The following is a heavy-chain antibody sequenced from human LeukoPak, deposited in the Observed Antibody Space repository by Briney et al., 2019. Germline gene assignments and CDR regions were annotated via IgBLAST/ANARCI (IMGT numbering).Heavy chain of an antibody. CDR2: FDPEDGET. J-gene: IGHJ5*02. CDR3: ATWGYCSSTSCYGKWFDP. D-gene: IGHD2-2*01. V-gene: IGHV1-24*01. Sequence: ASVKVSCKVSGYTLTELSMHWVRQAPGKGLEWMGGFDPEDGETIYAQKIQGRVTMTEDTSTDTAYMELSSLRSEDTAVYYCATWGYCSSTSCYGKWFDPWGQGTLVTVSS. CDR1: GYTLTELS.